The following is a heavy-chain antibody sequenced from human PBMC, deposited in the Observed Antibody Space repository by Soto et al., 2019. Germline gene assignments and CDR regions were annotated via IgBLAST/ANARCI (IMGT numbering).Heavy chain of an antibody. Sequence: VEVSYQSSAGPFISYAIICVRQAPGQGLEWMGGIIPIFGTANYAQNFQGRVTITADESTSTAYMELSSLRSEDTAVYYCASIGDGSNRRNFDYWGQGTMVTVSS. CDR2: IIPIFGTA. CDR1: AGPFISYA. V-gene: IGHV1-69*13. CDR3: ASIGDGSNRRNFDY. D-gene: IGHD3-16*02. J-gene: IGHJ4*02.